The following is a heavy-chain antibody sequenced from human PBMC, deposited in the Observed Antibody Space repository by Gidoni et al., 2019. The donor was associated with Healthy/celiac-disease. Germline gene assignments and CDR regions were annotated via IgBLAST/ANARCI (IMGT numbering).Heavy chain of an antibody. CDR3: ARRSRISYWFDP. J-gene: IGHJ5*02. Sequence: LLLQASLPALVKPSETLSLPCTVSVRSISSSSYYWGWVRQPPGKGLEWIGSIYYSGSTYYNPSLKSRVTISVDTYKNQFSLKLSSVTAADTAVYYCARRSRISYWFDPWGQGTLVTVSS. V-gene: IGHV4-39*01. CDR1: VRSISSSSYY. CDR2: IYYSGST. D-gene: IGHD2-15*01.